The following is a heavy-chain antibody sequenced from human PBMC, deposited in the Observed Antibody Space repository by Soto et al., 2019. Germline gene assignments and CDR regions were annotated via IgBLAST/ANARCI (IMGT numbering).Heavy chain of an antibody. Sequence: LSLTCTVSGGSISSSSYYWGWIRQPPGKGLEWIGSIYYSGSTYYNPSLKSRVTISVDTSKNQFSLKLSSVTAADTAVYYCAREVAGSKYYFDYWGQGTLVTVSS. CDR1: GGSISSSSYY. J-gene: IGHJ4*02. CDR2: IYYSGST. CDR3: AREVAGSKYYFDY. V-gene: IGHV4-39*02.